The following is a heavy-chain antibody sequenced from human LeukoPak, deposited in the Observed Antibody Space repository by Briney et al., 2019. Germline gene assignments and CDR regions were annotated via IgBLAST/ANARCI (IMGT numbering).Heavy chain of an antibody. CDR2: ISYDGSNK. CDR1: GFTFSSYA. J-gene: IGHJ4*02. CDR3: ARYFLVGATDS. V-gene: IGHV3-30-3*01. Sequence: GRSLRLSCAASGFTFSSYAMHWVRQAPGKGLEWVAVISYDGSNKYYADSVKGRFTISRDNSKNTLYLQMNSLRAEDTAVYYCARYFLVGATDSGGQGTLVTVSS. D-gene: IGHD1-26*01.